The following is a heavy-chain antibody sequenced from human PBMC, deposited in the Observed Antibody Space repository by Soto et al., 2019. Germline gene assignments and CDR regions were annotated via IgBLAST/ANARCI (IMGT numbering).Heavy chain of an antibody. J-gene: IGHJ6*02. D-gene: IGHD1-7*01. CDR2: IIPIFGTA. CDR1: GGTFSSYA. V-gene: IGHV1-69*12. Sequence: QVQLVQSGAEVKKPGSSVKVSCKASGGTFSSYAISWVRQAPGQGLEWMGGIIPIFGTANYAQKFQGRVTITADEPXXXAXXELSSLRSEDTAGYYCARDRRYNWNSDYYYYGMDVWGQGTTVTVSS. CDR3: ARDRRYNWNSDYYYYGMDV.